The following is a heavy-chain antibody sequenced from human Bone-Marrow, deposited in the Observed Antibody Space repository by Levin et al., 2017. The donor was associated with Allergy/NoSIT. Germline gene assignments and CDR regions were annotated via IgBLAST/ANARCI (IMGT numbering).Heavy chain of an antibody. CDR2: IYYIGNT. V-gene: IGHV4-39*07. J-gene: IGHJ4*01. Sequence: NPSETLSLTCTVSGGSISRSPYYWVWIRQPPGKGLEWIGSIYYIGNTYYNPSLKSRATISVDTSKNQFSLKLSSVTAADTAVYYCAREGTPQSWDYWGQGTLVTVSS. CDR1: GGSISRSPYY. CDR3: AREGTPQSWDY. D-gene: IGHD1-14*01.